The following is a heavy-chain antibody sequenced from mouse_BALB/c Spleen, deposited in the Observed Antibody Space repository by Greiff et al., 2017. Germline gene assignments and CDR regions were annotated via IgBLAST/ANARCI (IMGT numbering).Heavy chain of an antibody. V-gene: IGHV1S81*02. CDR1: GYTFTSYW. Sequence: VQLHQPGAELVKPGASVKLSCKASGYTFTSYWMHWVKQRPGQGLEWIGEINPSNGRTNYNEKFKSKATLTVDKSSSTAYMQLSSLTSEDSAVYYCARRGYFDYWGQGTTLTVSS. CDR3: ARRGYFDY. CDR2: INPSNGRT. J-gene: IGHJ2*01.